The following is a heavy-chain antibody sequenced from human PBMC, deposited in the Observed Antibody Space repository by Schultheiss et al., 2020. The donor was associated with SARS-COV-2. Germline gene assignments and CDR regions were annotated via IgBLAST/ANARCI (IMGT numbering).Heavy chain of an antibody. V-gene: IGHV4-39*07. CDR2: INHSGST. Sequence: SETLSLTCTVSGGSISSSSYYWGWIRQPPGKGLEWIGEINHSGSTNYNPSLKSRVTISVDTSKNQFSLKLSSVTAADTAVYYCASERYWGQGTLVTVSS. CDR1: GGSISSSSYY. CDR3: ASERY. J-gene: IGHJ4*02.